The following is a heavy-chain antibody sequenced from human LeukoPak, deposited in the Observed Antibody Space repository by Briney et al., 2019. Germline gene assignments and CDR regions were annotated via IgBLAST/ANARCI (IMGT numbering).Heavy chain of an antibody. V-gene: IGHV4-59*01. CDR1: SGSISSYY. CDR3: ARVLHRTNYSDRRGYLYFDH. Sequence: SETLSLTCSVSSGSISSYYWSWIRQPPGKGLEWIGYIFYSGTTNYNPSLESRVTISVDTSNNQFSLKLTSVAAADTAVYYCARVLHRTNYSDRRGYLYFDHWGQGTLVTVSS. CDR2: IFYSGTT. J-gene: IGHJ4*02. D-gene: IGHD3-22*01.